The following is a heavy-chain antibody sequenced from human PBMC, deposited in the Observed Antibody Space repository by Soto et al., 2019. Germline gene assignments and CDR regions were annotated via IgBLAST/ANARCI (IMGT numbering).Heavy chain of an antibody. V-gene: IGHV3-48*02. CDR2: ISSSGSTI. CDR3: ARDPIIYSGYVNWFDP. J-gene: IGHJ5*02. D-gene: IGHD5-12*01. Sequence: LRLSCAASGFTFSSYSMNWVRQAPGKGLEWVSYISSSGSTIYYADSVKGRFTISRDNAKNSLYLQMNSLRDEDTAVYYCARDPIIYSGYVNWFDPWGQGTLVTVSS. CDR1: GFTFSSYS.